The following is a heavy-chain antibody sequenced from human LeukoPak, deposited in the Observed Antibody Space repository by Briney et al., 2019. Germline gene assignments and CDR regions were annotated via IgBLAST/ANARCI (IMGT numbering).Heavy chain of an antibody. CDR2: IYNSGST. Sequence: PSETLSLTCKVSGGSISTYYWSWFRQPPGMGLEWIGYIYNSGSTTYNPSLKSRVTISVDTSKNQFSLKLTSVTATDTAVYYCARHGSGWSFDYWGQGALVTVSS. CDR1: GGSISTYY. J-gene: IGHJ4*02. CDR3: ARHGSGWSFDY. D-gene: IGHD6-19*01. V-gene: IGHV4-59*01.